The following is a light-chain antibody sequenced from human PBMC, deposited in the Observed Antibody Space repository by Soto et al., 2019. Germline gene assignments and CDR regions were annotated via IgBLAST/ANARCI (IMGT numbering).Light chain of an antibody. Sequence: DIRMTQSPASVSAPVGDRVTITCRATLGVSTWAASFQQKLGQAPKPLIYAAPVLQSGVPSRISGSGSGTAFTLTITSLQPEDSATYYCQQANSFPVTFGQGTKFEI. CDR3: QQANSFPVT. J-gene: IGKJ2*01. V-gene: IGKV1D-12*01. CDR1: LGVSTW. CDR2: AAP.